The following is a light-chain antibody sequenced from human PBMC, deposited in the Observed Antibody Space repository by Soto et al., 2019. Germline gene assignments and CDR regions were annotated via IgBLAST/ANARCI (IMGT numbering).Light chain of an antibody. CDR1: QSVSSN. V-gene: IGKV3-15*01. CDR2: GAS. CDR3: QQYNNWFWT. Sequence: EIVMTQSPATLSVSTGERATLSCRASQSVSSNLAWYQQKPGQAPRLLIYGASTRATGIPARFSGSGSGTEFTLTISSLQSEDFAVYYCQQYNNWFWTFGQGTKVDI. J-gene: IGKJ1*01.